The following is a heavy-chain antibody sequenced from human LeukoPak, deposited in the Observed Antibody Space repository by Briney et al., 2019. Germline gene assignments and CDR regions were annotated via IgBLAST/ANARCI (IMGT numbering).Heavy chain of an antibody. J-gene: IGHJ4*02. D-gene: IGHD3-22*01. CDR1: GGSFSSDGYY. Sequence: PSQTLSLTCTVSGGSFSSDGYYWGWHRQHPGMGLESVGYSYYSGSTYYNPSLKSRVTISVDTSKNQFSLKLSSVTAADTAVYYCARDSGNYYDSSGLVFDYWGQGTLVTVSS. CDR2: SYYSGST. CDR3: ARDSGNYYDSSGLVFDY. V-gene: IGHV4-31*03.